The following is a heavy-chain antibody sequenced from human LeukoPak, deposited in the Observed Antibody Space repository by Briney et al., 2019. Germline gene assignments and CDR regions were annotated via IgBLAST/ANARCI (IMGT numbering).Heavy chain of an antibody. V-gene: IGHV3-48*03. CDR3: ASFSGTKRVIPAAIHYFDY. D-gene: IGHD2-2*01. CDR1: GFTFSSYE. J-gene: IGHJ4*02. CDR2: ISSSGSTI. Sequence: GSLRLSCAASGFTFSSYEMNWVRQAPGKGLEWVSYISSSGSTIYYADSVKGRFTLSRDKAKNSLYLQMNSLRAEDTAIYYCASFSGTKRVIPAAIHYFDYWGQGTLVTVSS.